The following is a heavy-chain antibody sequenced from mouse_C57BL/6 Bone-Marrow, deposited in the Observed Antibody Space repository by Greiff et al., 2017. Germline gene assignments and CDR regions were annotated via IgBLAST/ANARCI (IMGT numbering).Heavy chain of an antibody. V-gene: IGHV3-6*01. D-gene: IGHD3-2*02. CDR1: GYSITSGYY. CDR3: ARTQLRLHVSWFAY. CDR2: ISYDGSN. Sequence: ESGPGLVKPSQSLSLTCSVTGYSITSGYYWNWIRQFPGNKLEWMGYISYDGSNNYNPSLKNRISITRDTSKNQFFLKLNSVTTEDTATYYCARTQLRLHVSWFAYWGQGTLVTVSA. J-gene: IGHJ3*01.